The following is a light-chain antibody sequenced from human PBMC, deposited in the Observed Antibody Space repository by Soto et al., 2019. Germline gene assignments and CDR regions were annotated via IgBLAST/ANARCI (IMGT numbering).Light chain of an antibody. CDR2: DAS. CDR1: QSINNW. CDR3: PQYNSYSPT. V-gene: IGKV1-5*01. J-gene: IGKJ1*01. Sequence: DVEITQSPSTLSASVGDRVTITCRASQSINNWLAWYGLKPGKAPKPPIYDASTLPSGVPSRFSGSGSGTECTRTISSLQPDDVKTDFCPQYNSYSPTFGQGTKV.